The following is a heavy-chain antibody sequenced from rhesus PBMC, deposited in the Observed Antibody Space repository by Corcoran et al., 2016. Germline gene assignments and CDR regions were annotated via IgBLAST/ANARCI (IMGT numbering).Heavy chain of an antibody. V-gene: IGHV5-20*02. Sequence: EVQLVQSGAEVKRPGESLTISCKTSGYSFSSYWISWERQMPGKGLGGMGAVDPRDADTRYRPSVQGKVTISAEKSISTAYLQRSSLKASDTATYYCAKDDYNWNYFDYWGQGVLVTVSS. J-gene: IGHJ4*01. D-gene: IGHD1-26*01. CDR3: AKDDYNWNYFDY. CDR2: VDPRDADT. CDR1: GYSFSSYW.